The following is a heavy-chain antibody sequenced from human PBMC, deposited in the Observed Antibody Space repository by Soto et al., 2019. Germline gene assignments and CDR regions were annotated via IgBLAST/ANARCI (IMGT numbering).Heavy chain of an antibody. CDR1: GFTFGAYT. Sequence: QMQLVESGGGVVQPGRSLRLSCAASGFTFGAYTRHWVRQAPGKGLEWVAVISYDGTSDRYTDPVKGRFTVSRDNSKSTMYLQLNSLRAEDTAVYYCARDGYSGRSDGFDVWGQGTMVTVSS. D-gene: IGHD1-26*01. CDR2: ISYDGTSD. CDR3: ARDGYSGRSDGFDV. V-gene: IGHV3-30*14. J-gene: IGHJ3*01.